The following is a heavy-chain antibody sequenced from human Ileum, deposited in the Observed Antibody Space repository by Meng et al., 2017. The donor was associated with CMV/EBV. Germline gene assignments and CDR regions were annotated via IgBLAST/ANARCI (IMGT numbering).Heavy chain of an antibody. D-gene: IGHD6-19*01. Sequence: ASVKVSCKASGYTFTGYYMHWVRQAPGQGLEWMGWINPNSGGTNYAQKFQGRVTMTRDTSISTAYMELSRLRSDDTAVYYCARVRLGWLSLDAFDIWGQGTMVTVSS. CDR1: GYTFTGYY. CDR3: ARVRLGWLSLDAFDI. J-gene: IGHJ3*02. CDR2: INPNSGGT. V-gene: IGHV1-2*02.